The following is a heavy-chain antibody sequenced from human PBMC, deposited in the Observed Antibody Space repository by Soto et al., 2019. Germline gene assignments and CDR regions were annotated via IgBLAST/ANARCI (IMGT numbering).Heavy chain of an antibody. D-gene: IGHD2-21*02. CDR3: AAGRTYCGGDCYVD. CDR1: GFTFTNSA. V-gene: IGHV1-58*01. Sequence: SVKVSCKASGFTFTNSAVQWVRQARGQRLEWIGWIVVGSGNTNYAQKFQERVTITRDMSTSTAYMELSSLRSEDTAVYYCAAGRTYCGGDCYVDWGQGTLVTVSS. CDR2: IVVGSGNT. J-gene: IGHJ4*02.